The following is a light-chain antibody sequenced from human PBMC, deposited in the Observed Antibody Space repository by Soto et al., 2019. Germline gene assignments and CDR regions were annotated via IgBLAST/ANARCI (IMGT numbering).Light chain of an antibody. CDR1: SSDVGGYNY. J-gene: IGLJ1*01. Sequence: QSALTQPRSVSGSPGQSVTISCTGTSSDVGGYNYVSWYQQHPGKAPKLMIYDVSKRPSGVPDRFSGSKSGNTASLTISGHQAEDEDDYYCCSYAGSYTYVFGTGTKLTVL. CDR3: CSYAGSYTYV. V-gene: IGLV2-11*01. CDR2: DVS.